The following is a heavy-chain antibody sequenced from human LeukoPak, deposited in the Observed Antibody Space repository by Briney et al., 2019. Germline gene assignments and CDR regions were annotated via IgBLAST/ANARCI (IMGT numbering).Heavy chain of an antibody. Sequence: ASVRVSCKASGYTFTSYDINWVRQATGQGLEWMGWMNPNSGNTGYAQKFQGRVTMTRNTSISTAYMELSSLRSEDTAVYYCAVVVPAAKLESVYWGQGTLVTVSS. CDR2: MNPNSGNT. V-gene: IGHV1-8*01. CDR1: GYTFTSYD. J-gene: IGHJ4*02. CDR3: AVVVPAAKLESVY. D-gene: IGHD2-2*01.